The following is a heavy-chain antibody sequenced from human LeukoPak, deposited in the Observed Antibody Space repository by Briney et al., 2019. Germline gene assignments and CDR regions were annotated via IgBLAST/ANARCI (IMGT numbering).Heavy chain of an antibody. J-gene: IGHJ4*02. CDR1: GYSFINYW. D-gene: IGHD3-10*01. CDR3: ARQSRDGSKTRGYYFDY. V-gene: IGHV5-51*01. Sequence: GESLKISCQVSGYSFINYWIGWVRQMPGKGLESMGIIYPADSDTTYSPSFQGQVTISADKSISTVYLQWSSLKDSDTAMYNCARQSRDGSKTRGYYFDYWGQGTLVTVSS. CDR2: IYPADSDT.